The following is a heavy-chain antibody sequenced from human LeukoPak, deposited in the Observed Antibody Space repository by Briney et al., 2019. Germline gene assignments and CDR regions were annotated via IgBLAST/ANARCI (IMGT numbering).Heavy chain of an antibody. CDR1: GFTFRTYA. D-gene: IGHD1-26*01. V-gene: IGHV3-7*03. CDR3: ATKSGNYYNY. J-gene: IGHJ4*02. Sequence: GGSLRLSCAAFGFTFRTYAMNWVRQAPGKGLEWVANIKQDGSEKYYVDSVKGRFTISRDNAKKSLYLQINSLRAEDTAVYYCATKSGNYYNYWGQGSLVTVSS. CDR2: IKQDGSEK.